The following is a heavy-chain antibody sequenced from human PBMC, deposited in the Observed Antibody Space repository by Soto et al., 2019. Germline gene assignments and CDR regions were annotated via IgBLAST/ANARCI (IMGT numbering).Heavy chain of an antibody. D-gene: IGHD1-7*01. J-gene: IGHJ4*02. CDR3: ALKNWNYVDYFDY. CDR1: GGSISSGDYY. Sequence: SETLSLTCTVSGGSISSGDYYWSWIRQPPGKGLEWIGYIYYSGSTYHNPSLKSRVTISVDTSKNQFSLKLSSVTAADTAVYYCALKNWNYVDYFDYWGQGTLVTVSS. V-gene: IGHV4-30-4*01. CDR2: IYYSGST.